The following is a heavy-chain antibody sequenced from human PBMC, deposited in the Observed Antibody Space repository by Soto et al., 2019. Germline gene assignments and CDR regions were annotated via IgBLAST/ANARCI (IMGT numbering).Heavy chain of an antibody. V-gene: IGHV3-30-3*01. CDR2: ISYDGSNK. J-gene: IGHJ6*02. D-gene: IGHD1-26*01. CDR1: GFSFSNYA. CDR3: ARRGWEGQIVGYYYYYGMDV. Sequence: PGGSLRLSCAASGFSFSNYAMQWVRQAPGKGLEWVAVISYDGSNKYYADSVKGRFTISRDNSKNTLYLQMNSLRAEDTAVYYCARRGWEGQIVGYYYYYGMDVWGQGTTVTVSS.